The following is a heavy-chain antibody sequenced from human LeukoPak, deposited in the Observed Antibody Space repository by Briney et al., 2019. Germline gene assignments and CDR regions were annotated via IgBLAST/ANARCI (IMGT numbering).Heavy chain of an antibody. V-gene: IGHV3-21*01. CDR2: ISSSSSYI. CDR3: ARDGTAPGLYFDL. D-gene: IGHD6-13*01. J-gene: IGHJ4*01. CDR1: GFTFSSYS. Sequence: GGSLRLSCAASGFTFSSYSMNWVRQAPGKGLEWVSSISSSSSYIYYSDSVKGRFTISRDNAKNSLYLQMGSLRAEDTAVYYCARDGTAPGLYFDLWGQGTLVTVSS.